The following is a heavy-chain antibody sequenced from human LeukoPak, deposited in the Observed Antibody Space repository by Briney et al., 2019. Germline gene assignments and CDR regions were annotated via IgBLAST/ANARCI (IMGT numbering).Heavy chain of an antibody. CDR2: ISYDGNDK. Sequence: GRSLRLSCAASGFTFGLYGMHWVRQAPGKGLEWVAVISYDGNDKYFADSVKGRFTISRDNSKITLFLQMNSLRAEDTAMYYCAREYYGGNLPCAFDIWGQGTMVTVSS. V-gene: IGHV3-30*03. J-gene: IGHJ3*02. D-gene: IGHD4-23*01. CDR3: AREYYGGNLPCAFDI. CDR1: GFTFGLYG.